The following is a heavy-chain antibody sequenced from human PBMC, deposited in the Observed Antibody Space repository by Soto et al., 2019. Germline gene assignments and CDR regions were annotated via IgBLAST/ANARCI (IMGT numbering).Heavy chain of an antibody. CDR1: GVTFSSFG. Sequence: GSLRLACAASGVTFSSFGMHWVRQAPGKGLGWVAVISYDGSNKYYADSVKGRFTISRDNSKNTLYLQMNSLRAEDTAVYYCAKVITGTFYYFDYWGQGTLVTVSS. V-gene: IGHV3-30*18. CDR3: AKVITGTFYYFDY. D-gene: IGHD1-7*01. J-gene: IGHJ4*02. CDR2: ISYDGSNK.